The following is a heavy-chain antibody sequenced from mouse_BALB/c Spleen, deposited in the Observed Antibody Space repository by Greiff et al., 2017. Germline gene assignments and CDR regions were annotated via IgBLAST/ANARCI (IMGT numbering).Heavy chain of an antibody. J-gene: IGHJ3*01. CDR2: IWAGGST. D-gene: IGHD2-1*01. CDR3: ARDKGNGNYVFAY. CDR1: GFSLTSYG. Sequence: QVQLQQSGPGLVAPSQSLSITCTVSGFSLTSYGVHWVRQPPGKGLEWLGVIWAGGSTNYNSALMSRLSISKDNSKSQVFLKMNSLQTDDTAMYYCARDKGNGNYVFAYWGQGTLVTVSA. V-gene: IGHV2-9*02.